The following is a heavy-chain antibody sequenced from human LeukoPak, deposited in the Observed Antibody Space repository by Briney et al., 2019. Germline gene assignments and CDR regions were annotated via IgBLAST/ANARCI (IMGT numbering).Heavy chain of an antibody. CDR3: ARHHYDGFSDYSDY. Sequence: PGGSLRLSCAASGFTFSSYAMHWVRQAPGKGLEWVAVISYDGSNKYYADSVKGRFTISRDNSKNTLYLQMNSLRAEDTAVYYCARHHYDGFSDYSDYWGQGTLVTVSS. CDR2: ISYDGSNK. D-gene: IGHD3-22*01. CDR1: GFTFSSYA. J-gene: IGHJ4*02. V-gene: IGHV3-30-3*01.